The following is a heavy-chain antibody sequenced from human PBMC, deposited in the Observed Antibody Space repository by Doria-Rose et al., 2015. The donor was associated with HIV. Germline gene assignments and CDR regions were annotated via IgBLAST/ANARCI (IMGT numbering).Heavy chain of an antibody. V-gene: IGHV2-26*01. D-gene: IGHD6-13*01. CDR3: ARIKSSRWYHKYYFDF. Sequence: QITLKESGPVLVKPTETLTLTCTVSGVSLSSPGMGVSWIRQPPVKALEWLANIFSDDESSYRSSLKSRLTISRATAKGQVVLTMADMDPVDTASYYCARIKSSRWYHKYYFDFWGQGTMVIVSA. J-gene: IGHJ4*02. CDR1: GVSLSSPGMG. CDR2: IFSDDES.